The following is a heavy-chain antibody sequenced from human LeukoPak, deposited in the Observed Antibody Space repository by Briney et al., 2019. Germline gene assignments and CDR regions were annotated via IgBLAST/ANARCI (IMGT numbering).Heavy chain of an antibody. CDR1: GGTFSSYA. CDR2: IIPIFGTA. D-gene: IGHD1-26*01. V-gene: IGHV1-69*01. J-gene: IGHJ4*02. Sequence: AASVKVSCKASGGTFSSYAISWVRQAPGQGLEWMGGIIPIFGTANYAQKFQGRVTITADGSTSTAYMELSSLRSEDTAVYYCARDGEWELPHYWGQGTLVTVSS. CDR3: ARDGEWELPHY.